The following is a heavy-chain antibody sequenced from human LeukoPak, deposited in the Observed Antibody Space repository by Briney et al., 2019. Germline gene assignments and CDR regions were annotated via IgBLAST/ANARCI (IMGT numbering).Heavy chain of an antibody. CDR2: ISYDGSNK. D-gene: IGHD5-24*01. CDR3: ARARWYSCDY. J-gene: IGHJ4*02. V-gene: IGHV3-30*03. Sequence: PGGSLRLSCAASGFTFSSYGMHWVRQAPGKGLEWVAVISYDGSNKYYADSVKGRFTVSRDNARNTLYLQMNSLRAEDTAVYYCARARWYSCDYWGQGTLVTVSS. CDR1: GFTFSSYG.